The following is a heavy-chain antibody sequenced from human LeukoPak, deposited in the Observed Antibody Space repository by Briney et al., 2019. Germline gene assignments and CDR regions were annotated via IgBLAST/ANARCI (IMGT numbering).Heavy chain of an antibody. CDR1: GYTFTSYY. V-gene: IGHV1-46*01. J-gene: IGHJ4*02. CDR2: INPSGGST. D-gene: IGHD6-13*01. CDR3: ARDALPRVYSSSWYDY. Sequence: GASVKVSCKASGYTFTSYYMHWVRQAPGQGLEWMGIINPSGGSTSYAQKFKGRVTMTRDMSTSTVYMELSSLRSEDTAVCYCARDALPRVYSSSWYDYWGQGTLVTVSS.